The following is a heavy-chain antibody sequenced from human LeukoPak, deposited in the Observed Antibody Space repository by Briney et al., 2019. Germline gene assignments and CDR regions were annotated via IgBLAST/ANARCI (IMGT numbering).Heavy chain of an antibody. Sequence: GGSLRLSCAASGFTFSSYGVHWVRQAPGKGLEWVAVISYDGSNKYYADSVKGRFTISRDNSKNTLYLQMNSLRAEDTAVYYCAKYDFWSGYVYYYYGMDVWGQGTTVTVSS. CDR2: ISYDGSNK. D-gene: IGHD3-3*01. V-gene: IGHV3-30*18. J-gene: IGHJ6*02. CDR3: AKYDFWSGYVYYYYGMDV. CDR1: GFTFSSYG.